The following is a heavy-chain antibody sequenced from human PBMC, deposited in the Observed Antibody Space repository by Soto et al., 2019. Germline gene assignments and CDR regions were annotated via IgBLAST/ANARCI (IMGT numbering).Heavy chain of an antibody. Sequence: QMQLQESGPGLVKPSETLSLTCTVSGVPISSSSHYWGWIRQPPGKGLGWIGSIYYSGTTYYNPALKSRVTISVDTSKNNFSLQLNSVTAADTAVYYCSRHEDGDFGVGWFFDLWGRGTLVSVSS. CDR2: IYYSGTT. CDR3: SRHEDGDFGVGWFFDL. V-gene: IGHV4-39*01. D-gene: IGHD4-17*01. J-gene: IGHJ2*01. CDR1: GVPISSSSHY.